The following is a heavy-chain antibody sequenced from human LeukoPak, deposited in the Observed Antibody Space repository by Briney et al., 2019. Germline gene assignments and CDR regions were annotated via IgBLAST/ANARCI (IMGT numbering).Heavy chain of an antibody. V-gene: IGHV3-23*01. Sequence: GGSLRLSCAASGFTFSSYTMNWVRQAPGKGLEWVSAISGSGGSTYYADSVKGRFTISRDNSKNTLYLQMNSLRAEDTAVYYCAKETPRTGCSSTSCYATRGFDPWGQGTLVTVSS. CDR3: AKETPRTGCSSTSCYATRGFDP. CDR2: ISGSGGST. D-gene: IGHD2-2*01. J-gene: IGHJ5*02. CDR1: GFTFSSYT.